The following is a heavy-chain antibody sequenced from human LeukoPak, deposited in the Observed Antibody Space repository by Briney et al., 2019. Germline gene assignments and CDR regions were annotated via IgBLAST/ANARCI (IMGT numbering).Heavy chain of an antibody. CDR2: ITGAGTT. D-gene: IGHD3-10*01. CDR1: GFTFNSYG. V-gene: IGHV3-23*01. Sequence: GGSLRLSCAASGFTFNSYGMTWVRQAPGKGLEWVSAITGAGTTFYADSVKGRFTISRDNSKNTLYLQMNSLRAEDTAVYYCARDRFGSFGELLTGEYFQHWGQGTLVTVSS. CDR3: ARDRFGSFGELLTGEYFQH. J-gene: IGHJ1*01.